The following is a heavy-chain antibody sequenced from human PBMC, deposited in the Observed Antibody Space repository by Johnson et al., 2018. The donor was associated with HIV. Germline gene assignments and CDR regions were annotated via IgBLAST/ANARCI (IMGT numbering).Heavy chain of an antibody. D-gene: IGHD6-13*01. Sequence: VQLVESGGGLVQPGGSLRLSCAGSGFTLSDYAMSWVRQAPGKGLEWVSGISGSGDGTYYADSVKGRFTFSRDNAKNSLYLQMNSLRAEDTAVYYCAKARYSRSAFDIWGQGTMVTVSS. J-gene: IGHJ3*02. CDR1: GFTLSDYA. CDR3: AKARYSRSAFDI. CDR2: ISGSGDGT. V-gene: IGHV3-23*04.